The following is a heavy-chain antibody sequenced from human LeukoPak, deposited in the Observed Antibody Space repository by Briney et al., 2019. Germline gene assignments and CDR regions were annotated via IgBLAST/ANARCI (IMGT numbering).Heavy chain of an antibody. J-gene: IGHJ4*02. Sequence: SETLSLTCTVSGGSISSGSYYWSWIRQPAGKGLEWIGRIYTSGSTNYNPSLKSRVTISVDTSKNQFSLKLSSVTAADTAVYYCARVRVDSSGWYYFDYWGQGTLVTVSS. CDR3: ARVRVDSSGWYYFDY. CDR2: IYTSGST. V-gene: IGHV4-61*02. D-gene: IGHD6-19*01. CDR1: GGSISSGSYY.